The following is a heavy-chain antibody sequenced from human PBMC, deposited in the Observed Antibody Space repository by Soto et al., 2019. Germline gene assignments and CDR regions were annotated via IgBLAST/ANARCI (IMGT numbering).Heavy chain of an antibody. CDR1: GFTFDDYA. CDR3: AKDISRSSIMYYLVN. CDR2: ISWNSGSI. V-gene: IGHV3-9*01. D-gene: IGHD6-6*01. J-gene: IGHJ4*02. Sequence: GGSLRLSCAASGFTFDDYAVHWVLQAPGKGLEWVSGISWNSGSIGYADSVKGRFTISRDNAKNSLYLQMNSLRAEDTALYYCAKDISRSSIMYYLVNWGQGALVTMSS.